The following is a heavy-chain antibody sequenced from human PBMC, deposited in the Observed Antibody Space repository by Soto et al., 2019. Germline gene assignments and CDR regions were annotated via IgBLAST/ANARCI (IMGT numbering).Heavy chain of an antibody. CDR3: TRHRLGGDGVGNFAL. Sequence: SETLSLTCTVSGGSISNYYWTWIRQPPGKGLEWIGYIYYSGSTNYNPSLKSRVNISADTSKNQFSLKLSSVTAADTAVYYSTRHRLGGDGVGNFALWARGAVVLVS. V-gene: IGHV4-59*08. CDR1: GGSISNYY. J-gene: IGHJ4*02. D-gene: IGHD3-16*01. CDR2: IYYSGST.